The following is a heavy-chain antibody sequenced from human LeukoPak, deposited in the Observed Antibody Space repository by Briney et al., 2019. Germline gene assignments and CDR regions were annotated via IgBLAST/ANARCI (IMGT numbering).Heavy chain of an antibody. CDR3: AGDVGNGGNY. J-gene: IGHJ4*02. V-gene: IGHV3-23*01. D-gene: IGHD3-16*01. CDR1: GFTFSSYA. CDR2: IIGSGGST. Sequence: TGGCLRLSCAASGFTFSSYAMRWVRQAPGKGLEWVSAIIGSGGSTYYADSVKGRFTISRDNSKNTLYLQMSSLRTADTAVYYCAGDVGNGGNYWGQGTLVTVS.